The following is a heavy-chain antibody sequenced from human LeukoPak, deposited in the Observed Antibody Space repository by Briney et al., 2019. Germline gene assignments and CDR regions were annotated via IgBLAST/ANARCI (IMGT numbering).Heavy chain of an antibody. J-gene: IGHJ5*02. Sequence: ASVKVSCKASGYTFTGYYMHWVRQAPGQGLEWMGWISAYNGNTNYAQKLQGRVTMTTDTSTSTAYMELRSLRSDDTAVYYCARATYDSSGYAYNWFDPWGQGTLVTVSS. D-gene: IGHD3-22*01. CDR3: ARATYDSSGYAYNWFDP. CDR2: ISAYNGNT. V-gene: IGHV1-18*04. CDR1: GYTFTGYY.